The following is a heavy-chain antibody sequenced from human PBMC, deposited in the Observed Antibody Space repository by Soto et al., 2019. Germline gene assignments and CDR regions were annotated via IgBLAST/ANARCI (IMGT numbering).Heavy chain of an antibody. CDR1: GYTFASYA. CDR3: ATDPPPPDY. V-gene: IGHV1-18*01. J-gene: IGHJ4*02. Sequence: QVQLVQSGAEVKKPGASVKVSCKASGYTFASYAISWMRQAPGQGLEWMGWISAYNGNTNYAQKLQGTGTMTTDTSTTTAYMELRSLRADDTAVYYCATDPPPPDYWGQASLVTAPS. CDR2: ISAYNGNT.